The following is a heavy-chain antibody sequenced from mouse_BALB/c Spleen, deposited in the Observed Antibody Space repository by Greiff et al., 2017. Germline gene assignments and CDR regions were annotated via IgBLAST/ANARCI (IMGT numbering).Heavy chain of an antibody. CDR2: INPSNGRT. J-gene: IGHJ3*01. CDR1: GYTFTSYW. CDR3: AREGLGAY. V-gene: IGHV1S81*02. D-gene: IGHD2-4*01. Sequence: VQGVESGAELVKPGASVKLSCKASGYTFTSYWMHWVKQRPGQGLEWIGEINPSNGRTNYNEKFKSKATLTVDKSSSTAYMQLSSLTSEDSAVYYCAREGLGAYWGQGTLVTVSA.